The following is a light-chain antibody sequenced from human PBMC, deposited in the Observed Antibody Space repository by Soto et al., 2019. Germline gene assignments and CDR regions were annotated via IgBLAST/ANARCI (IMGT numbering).Light chain of an antibody. V-gene: IGKV3-20*01. J-gene: IGKJ1*01. CDR3: QQYVTSSPRT. Sequence: ELVLTQSPCTLSLAPGERATLSCRASHTISSSYLAWYQQKPGQAPRLLMYGISRRATGIPDMFSGSGSWTDFPLTITRLEPEDFAVYYGQQYVTSSPRTFGQGTKVEIK. CDR1: HTISSSY. CDR2: GIS.